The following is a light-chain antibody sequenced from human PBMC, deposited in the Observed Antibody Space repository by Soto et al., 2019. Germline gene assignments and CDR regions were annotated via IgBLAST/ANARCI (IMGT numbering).Light chain of an antibody. CDR1: ENVRNRY. J-gene: IGKJ1*01. V-gene: IGKV3-20*01. CDR2: DAS. Sequence: IVLTQSPGTLSLSSGDRASLSCRASENVRNRYLAWYQQKGGQAPRLLIYDASTRAAGVPDRFSGSGSGTDFTLTITRLEPEDSAVYYCQQYATSPRGTFGPGTKVEIK. CDR3: QQYATSPRGT.